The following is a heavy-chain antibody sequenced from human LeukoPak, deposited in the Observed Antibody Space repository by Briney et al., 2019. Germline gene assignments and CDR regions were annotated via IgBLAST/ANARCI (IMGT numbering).Heavy chain of an antibody. CDR3: AKDCNGGNCYIDY. CDR1: GFTFTNYA. D-gene: IGHD2-15*01. J-gene: IGHJ4*02. V-gene: IGHV3-23*01. Sequence: GGSLRLSCAASGFTFTNYAMSWVRQDPGKGLEWVSGMSGRGVSTYYADSVKGRFTISSDNSKNTLYLRMNSLRAEDTAIYYCAKDCNGGNCYIDYWGQGTLVTVAS. CDR2: MSGRGVST.